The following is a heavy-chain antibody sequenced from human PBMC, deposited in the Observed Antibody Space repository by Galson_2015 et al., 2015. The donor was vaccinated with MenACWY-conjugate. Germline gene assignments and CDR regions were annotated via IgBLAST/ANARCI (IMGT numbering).Heavy chain of an antibody. D-gene: IGHD3-22*01. V-gene: IGHV3-49*03. Sequence: SLRLSCAASGFTFGDYAMRWFRQAPGKGLEWVGFIRSKAYGGTTEYAASVKGRFTISRDDSKSIAYLQMNSLKTEDTAVYYCTRYPGSYYDSSGYFDFWGQGTLVTVSS. J-gene: IGHJ5*01. CDR3: TRYPGSYYDSSGYFDF. CDR1: GFTFGDYA. CDR2: IRSKAYGGTT.